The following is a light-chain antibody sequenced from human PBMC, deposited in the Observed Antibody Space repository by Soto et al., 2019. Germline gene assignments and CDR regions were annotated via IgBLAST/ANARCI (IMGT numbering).Light chain of an antibody. V-gene: IGKV3-20*01. CDR1: QSVSSNK. CDR3: QQYGSSRT. CDR2: AAS. Sequence: ETVLTQSPATVSLSPGDRATLPCRASQSVSSNKLAWYQQKPGQAPRLLIYAASTRATGIPARFSGSGSGTEFTLTISRLEPEDFAVYYCQQYGSSRTFGQGTKV. J-gene: IGKJ1*01.